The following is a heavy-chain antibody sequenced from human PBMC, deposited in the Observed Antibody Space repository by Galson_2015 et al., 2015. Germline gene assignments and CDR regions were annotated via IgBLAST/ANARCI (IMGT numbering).Heavy chain of an antibody. D-gene: IGHD2-21*02. J-gene: IGHJ4*02. V-gene: IGHV3-15*01. CDR1: GFTFSNAW. CDR2: IKSKTDGGTK. Sequence: SLRLSCAASGFTFSNAWMSWVRQAPGKGLEWVGRIKSKTDGGTKDYAAPVKGRFTISRDDSKNTLYLQMNSLKTEDTAVYYCTKDSTMTAYYFDFWGQGTLVTVSS. CDR3: TKDSTMTAYYFDF.